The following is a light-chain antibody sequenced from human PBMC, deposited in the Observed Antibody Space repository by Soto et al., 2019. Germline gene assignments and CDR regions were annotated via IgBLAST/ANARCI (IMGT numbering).Light chain of an antibody. CDR2: AAS. J-gene: IGKJ5*01. V-gene: IGKV1-9*01. CDR3: QQLNSYSGT. Sequence: IQLTQSPSSLSASVGDRVTITCRASQGISSYLAWYQQKPGKAPKLLIYAASTLQSGVPSRFSGSGSGTDFTLTISSLQPEDFATYYCQQLNSYSGTFGQGTRLEIK. CDR1: QGISSY.